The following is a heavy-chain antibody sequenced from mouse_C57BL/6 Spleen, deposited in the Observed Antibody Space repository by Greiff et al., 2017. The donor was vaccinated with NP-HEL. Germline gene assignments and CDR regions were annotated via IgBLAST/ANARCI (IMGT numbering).Heavy chain of an antibody. J-gene: IGHJ3*01. Sequence: VQLQQPGAELVKPGASVKLSCKASGYTFTSYWMHWVKQRPGQGLEWIGMIHPNSGSTNYNEKFKSKATLPVDKSSSTAYMQLSSLTSEDSAVYYCAYDYDVTWFAYWGQGTLVTVSA. CDR3: AYDYDVTWFAY. V-gene: IGHV1-64*01. D-gene: IGHD2-4*01. CDR2: IHPNSGST. CDR1: GYTFTSYW.